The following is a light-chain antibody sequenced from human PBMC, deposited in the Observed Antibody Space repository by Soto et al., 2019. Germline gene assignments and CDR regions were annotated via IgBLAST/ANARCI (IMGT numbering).Light chain of an antibody. V-gene: IGKV3-20*01. CDR2: GAS. CDR1: QSVSTSY. CDR3: QQYGDSPLT. Sequence: EFVFTQSPSTLSLSQGDRATLSCRASQSVSTSYLAWYQQKPGQAPRLLIYGASSRATGIPDRFSGSGSGTDFTLTISRLEPEDFAVYYCQQYGDSPLTFGGGTKVDI. J-gene: IGKJ4*01.